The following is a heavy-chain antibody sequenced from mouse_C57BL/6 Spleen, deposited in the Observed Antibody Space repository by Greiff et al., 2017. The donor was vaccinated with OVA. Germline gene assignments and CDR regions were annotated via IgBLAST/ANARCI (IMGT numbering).Heavy chain of an antibody. J-gene: IGHJ4*01. CDR2: IDPSDSYT. CDR1: GYTFTSYW. Sequence: QVQLQPPWAELVMPGASVKLSCKASGYTFTSYWMHWVKQRPGQGLEWIGEIDPSDSYTNYNQKFKGKSTLTVDKSSSTAYMQLSSLTSEDSAVYYCARGDYGNQYAMDYWGQGTSVTVSS. D-gene: IGHD2-1*01. V-gene: IGHV1-69*01. CDR3: ARGDYGNQYAMDY.